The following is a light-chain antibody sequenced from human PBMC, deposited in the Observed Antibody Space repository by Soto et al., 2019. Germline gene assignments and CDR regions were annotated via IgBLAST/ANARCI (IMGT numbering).Light chain of an antibody. CDR1: QSISTW. CDR3: QQYNTYSST. V-gene: IGKV1-5*01. J-gene: IGKJ2*01. CDR2: DAS. Sequence: DIQMTQSPSTLSASVGDRVTITCRASQSISTWLAWYQQKPGKAPKLLIYDASSLESRVPSRFSGCGSGTEFTLTISGLRPDDFAHYYCQQYNTYSSTFGQGTKLEIK.